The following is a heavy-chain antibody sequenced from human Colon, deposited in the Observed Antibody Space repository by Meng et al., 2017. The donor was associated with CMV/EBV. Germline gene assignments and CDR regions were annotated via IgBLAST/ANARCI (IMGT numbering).Heavy chain of an antibody. Sequence: SLNTVHLSVGWIRQPPGKALEWLALVYWNDDKRYNPSLKNRLTVTKDASKNQVVLRVTNMDPVDSGTYFCAHGGSGYDFGAGGFDYWGQGTLVTVSS. CDR3: AHGGSGYDFGAGGFDY. CDR2: VYWNDDK. V-gene: IGHV2-5*01. D-gene: IGHD5-12*01. CDR1: SLNTVHLS. J-gene: IGHJ4*02.